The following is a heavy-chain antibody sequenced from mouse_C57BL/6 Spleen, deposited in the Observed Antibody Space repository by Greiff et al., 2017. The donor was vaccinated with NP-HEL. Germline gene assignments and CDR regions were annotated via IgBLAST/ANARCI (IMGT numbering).Heavy chain of an antibody. Sequence: EVQVVESGGGLVKPGGSLKLSCAASGFTFSSYAMSWVRQTPEKRLEWVATISDGGSYTYYPDNVKGRFTISRDNAKNNLYLQMSHLKSEDTAMYYCARDRHYYGSSYPYWGQGTLVTVSA. CDR3: ARDRHYYGSSYPY. CDR2: ISDGGSYT. V-gene: IGHV5-4*01. D-gene: IGHD1-1*01. J-gene: IGHJ3*01. CDR1: GFTFSSYA.